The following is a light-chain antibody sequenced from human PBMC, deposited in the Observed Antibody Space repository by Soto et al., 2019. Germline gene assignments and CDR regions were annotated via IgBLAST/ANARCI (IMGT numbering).Light chain of an antibody. Sequence: DIQMTQAPSSLSASVGDRVTITCQASQDISNFLIWYQQKPGKAPKLLIYSASNLEAGVPSRFSGSESGTDLTFTISSLQPEDFATYYCQQYDVLPPSFGQGTKLEIK. CDR1: QDISNF. CDR3: QQYDVLPPS. V-gene: IGKV1-33*01. J-gene: IGKJ2*01. CDR2: SAS.